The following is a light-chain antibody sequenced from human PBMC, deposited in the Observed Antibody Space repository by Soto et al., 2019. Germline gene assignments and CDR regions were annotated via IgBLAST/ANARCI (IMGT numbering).Light chain of an antibody. Sequence: RVMTQSPDILSVSPGERATLSCRASQSVGYNLAWYRQRPGQAPRLLIYGISVRDTGVPARFSGSGSETEFTLTISSLQSEDIATYYCPQYNQWPITFGQGKRLEIK. CDR1: QSVGYN. J-gene: IGKJ5*01. CDR2: GIS. CDR3: PQYNQWPIT. V-gene: IGKV3-15*01.